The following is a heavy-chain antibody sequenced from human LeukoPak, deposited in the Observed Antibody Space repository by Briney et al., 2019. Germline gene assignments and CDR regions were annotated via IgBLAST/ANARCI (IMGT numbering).Heavy chain of an antibody. D-gene: IGHD3-10*01. J-gene: IGHJ4*02. CDR2: IYPGDSDT. CDR3: ARHRITMVRGVIKPYYFDY. Sequence: GESLKISCKGSGYSFTSYWIGWVRQMPGKGLEWMGIIYPGDSDTRYSPSFQGQVTISADKSISTAYLQWSSLRASDTAMYYCARHRITMVRGVIKPYYFDYWGQGTLVTVSS. V-gene: IGHV5-51*01. CDR1: GYSFTSYW.